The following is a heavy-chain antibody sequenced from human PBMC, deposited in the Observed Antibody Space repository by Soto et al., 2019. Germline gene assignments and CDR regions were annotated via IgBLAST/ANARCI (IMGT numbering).Heavy chain of an antibody. CDR3: ARFTIFGVVADAFDI. V-gene: IGHV3-48*02. CDR1: GFTFSSYS. D-gene: IGHD3-3*01. Sequence: GGSLRLSCAASGFTFSSYSMNWVRQAPGKGLEWVSYISSSSSTIYYADSVKGRFTISRDNAKNSLYLQMNSLRDEDTAVYYCARFTIFGVVADAFDIWGQGTMVTVSS. CDR2: ISSSSSTI. J-gene: IGHJ3*02.